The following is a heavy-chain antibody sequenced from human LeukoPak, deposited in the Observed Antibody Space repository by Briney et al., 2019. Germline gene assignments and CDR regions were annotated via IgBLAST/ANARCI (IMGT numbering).Heavy chain of an antibody. V-gene: IGHV3-23*01. Sequence: GGSLRLSCAASGFTFSSYAMSWVRQAPGKGLEWVSTISGSGASTYYADSVKGWFTISRDNSKNTLYLQMNSLRAEDTAVYYCAKQPGSVVDSSGSLSRHWGQGTLATVSS. CDR3: AKQPGSVVDSSGSLSRH. J-gene: IGHJ4*02. D-gene: IGHD3-22*01. CDR2: ISGSGAST. CDR1: GFTFSSYA.